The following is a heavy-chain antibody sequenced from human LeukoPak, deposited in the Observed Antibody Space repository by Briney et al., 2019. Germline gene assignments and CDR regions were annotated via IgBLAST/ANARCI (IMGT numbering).Heavy chain of an antibody. CDR1: GFTFSSYG. CDR2: IWYGGGNK. CDR3: ARDGAYYDYVWGSYRPNYFDY. J-gene: IGHJ4*02. D-gene: IGHD3-16*02. Sequence: GGSLRLSCAASGFTFSSYGMHWVRQAPGKGLEWVAVIWYGGGNKYYADSVKGRFTISRDNSKNTLYLQMNSLRAEDTAVYYCARDGAYYDYVWGSYRPNYFDYWGQGTLVTVSS. V-gene: IGHV3-33*01.